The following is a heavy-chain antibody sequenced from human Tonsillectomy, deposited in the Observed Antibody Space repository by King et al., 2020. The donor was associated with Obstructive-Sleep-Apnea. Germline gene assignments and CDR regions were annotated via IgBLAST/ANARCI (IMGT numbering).Heavy chain of an antibody. V-gene: IGHV3-9*01. CDR3: AKDKSSWYDAFDI. CDR1: GFTFDDYA. CDR2: ISCDSGSI. J-gene: IGHJ3*02. D-gene: IGHD6-13*01. Sequence: VQLVESGGGLVQPGRSLRLSCAASGFTFDDYAMHWVRQAPGKGLEWVSGISCDSGSIGYADSVKGRVTISRDNAKNSLYLQMNSLRAEDKALYYCAKDKSSWYDAFDIWGQGTMITVSS.